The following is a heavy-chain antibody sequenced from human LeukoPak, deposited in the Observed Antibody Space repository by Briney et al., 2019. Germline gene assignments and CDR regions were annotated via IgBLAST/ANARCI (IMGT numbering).Heavy chain of an antibody. CDR2: IYYSGST. CDR3: ARDQSAGTFDY. CDR1: GGSISSGGYY. V-gene: IGHV4-31*03. Sequence: SETLSLTCTVSGGSISSGGYYWSWIRQHPGKGLEWIGYIYYSGSTYYNPSLKSRVTISVDTSKNQLSLKLSSVTAADTAVYYCARDQSAGTFDYWGQGTLVTVSS. J-gene: IGHJ4*02. D-gene: IGHD1-1*01.